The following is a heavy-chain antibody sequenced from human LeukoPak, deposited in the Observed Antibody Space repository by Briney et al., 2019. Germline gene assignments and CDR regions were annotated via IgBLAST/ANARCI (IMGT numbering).Heavy chain of an antibody. V-gene: IGHV1-69*13. CDR2: IIPIFGTA. J-gene: IGHJ2*01. D-gene: IGHD3-22*01. CDR1: GGTFSSYA. Sequence: ASVKVSCKASGGTFSSYAISWVRQAPGQGLEWMGGIIPIFGTANYAQKFQGRVTITADESTSTAYMELSSLRSEDTAVYYCARAPNYYDSSGYWPLMYFDLWGRGTLVTVSS. CDR3: ARAPNYYDSSGYWPLMYFDL.